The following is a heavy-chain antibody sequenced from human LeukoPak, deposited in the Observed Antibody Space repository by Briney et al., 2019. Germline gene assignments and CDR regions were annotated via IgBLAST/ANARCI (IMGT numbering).Heavy chain of an antibody. V-gene: IGHV4-31*03. D-gene: IGHD3-22*01. Sequence: SQTLSLTCTVSGGFISSGGYYWGWIRQHPGKGLEWIGYIYYSGSTYYNPSLKSRVTISVDTSKNQLSLKLSSVAAADTAVYYCARAGDYYDSSGCPYYFDYWGQGNLVTVSS. CDR3: ARAGDYYDSSGCPYYFDY. J-gene: IGHJ4*02. CDR2: IYYSGST. CDR1: GGFISSGGYY.